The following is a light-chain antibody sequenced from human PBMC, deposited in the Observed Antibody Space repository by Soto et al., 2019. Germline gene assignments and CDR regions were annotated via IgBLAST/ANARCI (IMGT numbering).Light chain of an antibody. V-gene: IGKV3-20*01. Sequence: TESPSSLASSVGYIFTITCRASQSVRTKLAWYQQKPGQAPRLLIYDTSSRATGIPDRFSGSGSGTDFTLTISRLEPEDFAVYYCQQYVSSPLTFGGGTKVDIK. CDR3: QQYVSSPLT. CDR2: DTS. CDR1: QSVRTK. J-gene: IGKJ4*01.